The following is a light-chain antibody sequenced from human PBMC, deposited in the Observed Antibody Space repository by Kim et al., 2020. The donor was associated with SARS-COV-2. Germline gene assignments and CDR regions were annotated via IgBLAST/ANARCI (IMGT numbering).Light chain of an antibody. CDR2: WAS. V-gene: IGKV4-1*01. CDR3: QQYYTSPFT. CDR1: QSVLSDSNNKNY. Sequence: RATINCKSSQSVLSDSNNKNYLAWYQQKVGQPPKLLIYWASTRETGVPDRFSGSGSGTDFTLTISSLQAEDVAVYYCQQYYTSPFTFGPGTKLEIK. J-gene: IGKJ2*01.